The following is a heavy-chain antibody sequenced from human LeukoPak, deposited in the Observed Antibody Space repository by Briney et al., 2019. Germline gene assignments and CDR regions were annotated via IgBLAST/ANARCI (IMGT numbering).Heavy chain of an antibody. Sequence: ASVKVSCKASGYTFTGYYMHWVRQAPGQGLEWMGWINPNSGGTNYAQKFQGRVTMTRDTSISTAYMEVSRLRSDDTAVYYCAKYYSSGWYYYYMDVWGKGTTVTVSS. J-gene: IGHJ6*03. D-gene: IGHD6-19*01. CDR3: AKYYSSGWYYYYMDV. V-gene: IGHV1-2*02. CDR2: INPNSGGT. CDR1: GYTFTGYY.